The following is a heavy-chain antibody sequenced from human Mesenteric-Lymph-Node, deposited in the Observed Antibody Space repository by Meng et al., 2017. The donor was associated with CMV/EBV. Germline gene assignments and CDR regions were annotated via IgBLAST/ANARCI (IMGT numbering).Heavy chain of an antibody. CDR3: AGFRGGKPFDY. CDR2: VYYTGST. V-gene: IGHV4-61*01. J-gene: IGHJ4*02. Sequence: SETLSLTCTVSGGSVSSDNSYWTWIRQPPGKGLEWIGYVYYTGSTNYDPSLKSRVTISVDTSKNQFSLELTSVTAADTAVYYCAGFRGGKPFDYWGQGTLVTVSS. D-gene: IGHD2-15*01. CDR1: GGSVSSDNSY.